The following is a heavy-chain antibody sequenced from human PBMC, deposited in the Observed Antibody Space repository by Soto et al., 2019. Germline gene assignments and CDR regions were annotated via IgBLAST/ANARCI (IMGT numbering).Heavy chain of an antibody. CDR2: FEPEDDQP. Sequence: GASVKVSCKVSGYTLTELSLQWVGQAPGKGLEWMGGFEPEDDQPKYAHKLQGRVTRTEDASTDKAYMELSSLTYEDTAVYYCTSSEGIDGWGQGTTVTVSS. J-gene: IGHJ6*02. CDR3: TSSEGIDG. V-gene: IGHV1-24*01. CDR1: GYTLTELS.